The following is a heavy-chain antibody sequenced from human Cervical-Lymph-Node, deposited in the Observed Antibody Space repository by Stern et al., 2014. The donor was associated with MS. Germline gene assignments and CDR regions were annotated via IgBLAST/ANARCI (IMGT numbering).Heavy chain of an antibody. CDR3: ARDRFAFDF. CDR1: GYTFTTYY. J-gene: IGHJ3*01. Sequence: VQLVQSGAEVKKPGASVKVSCKASGYTFTTYYMPWVRQAPGQGLEWMGMIYPSGGSTSYAPKFQGRVTMTRDTSTSTIYMELSSLRSEDTAIYYCARDRFAFDFWGQGTMVTVSS. CDR2: IYPSGGST. V-gene: IGHV1-46*01.